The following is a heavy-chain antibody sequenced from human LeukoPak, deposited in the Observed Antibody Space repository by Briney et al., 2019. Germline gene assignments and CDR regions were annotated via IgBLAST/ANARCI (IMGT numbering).Heavy chain of an antibody. V-gene: IGHV3-53*01. CDR3: AGPYDTTGHAFDY. J-gene: IGHJ4*02. CDR2: IYSGGST. Sequence: PGGSLRLSCAASGFTVSSNYMSWVRQAPGKGLEWVSVIYSGGSTYYADSVKGRFTISRDNSKNTLYLQMNSLRAEDTAVYYCAGPYDTTGHAFDYWGRGTLVTVSS. CDR1: GFTVSSNY. D-gene: IGHD3-22*01.